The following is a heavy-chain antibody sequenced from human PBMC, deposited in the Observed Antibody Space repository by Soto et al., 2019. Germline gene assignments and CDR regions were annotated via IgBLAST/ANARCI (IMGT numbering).Heavy chain of an antibody. CDR2: IIPIFGTA. CDR3: ARKGSGWDQHGYYYGMDV. Sequence: ASVKVSCKASGGTFSSYAISWVRQAPGQGLEWMGGIIPIFGTANYAQKFQGRVTITADKSTSTAYMELSSLRSEDTAVYYCARKGSGWDQHGYYYGMDVWGQGTTITVSS. CDR1: GGTFSSYA. J-gene: IGHJ6*02. V-gene: IGHV1-69*06. D-gene: IGHD6-19*01.